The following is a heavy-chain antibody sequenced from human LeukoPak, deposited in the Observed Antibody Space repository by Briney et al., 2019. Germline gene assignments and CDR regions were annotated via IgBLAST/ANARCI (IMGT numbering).Heavy chain of an antibody. V-gene: IGHV3-73*01. D-gene: IGHD3-22*01. CDR3: TRYYYDSSGYHG. CDR2: IRSKANSYAT. J-gene: IGHJ4*02. Sequence: PGGSLRLPCAASGLTLSGSAIHWGRQASGKGLEWVGRIRSKANSYATAYAASGKGRFTISRDDSKNTAYLQMNSLKTEDTAVYYCTRYYYDSSGYHGWGQGTLVTVSS. CDR1: GLTLSGSA.